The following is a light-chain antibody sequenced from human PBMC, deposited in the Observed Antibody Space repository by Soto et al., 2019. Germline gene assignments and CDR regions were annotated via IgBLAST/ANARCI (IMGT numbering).Light chain of an antibody. Sequence: QLVLTQPASVSGSPGQSITISCTGTSSDIGAYNFVSWYQQHPGKAPKLMLYDVNIRPSGVSNRFSGSKPGNTASLTISGLQAEDEADYYCTSWTTSTTMIFGGGTKVTVL. CDR1: SSDIGAYNF. J-gene: IGLJ2*01. V-gene: IGLV2-14*03. CDR3: TSWTTSTTMI. CDR2: DVN.